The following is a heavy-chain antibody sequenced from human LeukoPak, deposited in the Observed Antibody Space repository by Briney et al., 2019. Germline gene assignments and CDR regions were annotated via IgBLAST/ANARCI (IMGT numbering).Heavy chain of an antibody. D-gene: IGHD3-16*01. CDR3: AKALGGYALDY. CDR1: GFTVSSNY. J-gene: IGHJ4*02. CDR2: ISYDGSTK. Sequence: GGSLRLSCAVSGFTVSSNYFSWVRQAPGKGLEWVAVISYDGSTKYYADSVKGRFTISRDNSKNTLYLQMNSLRAEDTAVYYCAKALGGYALDYWGQGTLVTVSS. V-gene: IGHV3-30*18.